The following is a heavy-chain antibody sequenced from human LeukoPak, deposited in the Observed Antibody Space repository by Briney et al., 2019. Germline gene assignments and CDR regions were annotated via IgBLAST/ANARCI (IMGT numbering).Heavy chain of an antibody. J-gene: IGHJ5*02. CDR2: IIPMFGTA. Sequence: SVKVSCKAPGGTFSNYVISWVRQAPGQGLERMGGIIPMFGTANYAQKFQGRVTITTDESTSTGYMEMSSLRSEDTAVYYCARGYYYGSETYWHTNWFDPWGQGTPVTVSS. CDR1: GGTFSNYV. CDR3: ARGYYYGSETYWHTNWFDP. V-gene: IGHV1-69*05. D-gene: IGHD3-10*01.